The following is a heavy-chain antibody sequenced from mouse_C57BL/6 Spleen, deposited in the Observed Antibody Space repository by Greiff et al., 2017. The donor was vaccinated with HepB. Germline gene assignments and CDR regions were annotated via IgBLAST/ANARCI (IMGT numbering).Heavy chain of an antibody. J-gene: IGHJ4*01. CDR2: INPYNGGT. Sequence: VQLQQSGPVLVKPGASVKMSCKASGYTFTDYYMNWVKQSHGKSLEWIGVINPYNGGTSYNQKFKGKATLTVDKSSSTAYMELNSLTSEDSAVYYCARLNSGTRYYAMDYWGQGTSVTVSS. V-gene: IGHV1-19*01. CDR1: GYTFTDYY. CDR3: ARLNSGTRYYAMDY. D-gene: IGHD3-2*02.